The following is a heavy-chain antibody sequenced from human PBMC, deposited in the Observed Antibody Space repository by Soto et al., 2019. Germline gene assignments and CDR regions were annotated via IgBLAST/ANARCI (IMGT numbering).Heavy chain of an antibody. CDR3: GKDVGDYVPYYYGVDV. D-gene: IGHD1-26*01. Sequence: ESGGGVVQPGTSLRLSCAASGFTLKTHAMHWVRQAPGKGLEWMAVIAYDGNEKFYADSVKGRFTISRDNSKNALYLQINTLRNEDTAVYYCGKDVGDYVPYYYGVDVWGQGTTVTVSS. J-gene: IGHJ6*02. CDR1: GFTLKTHA. CDR2: IAYDGNEK. V-gene: IGHV3-30*18.